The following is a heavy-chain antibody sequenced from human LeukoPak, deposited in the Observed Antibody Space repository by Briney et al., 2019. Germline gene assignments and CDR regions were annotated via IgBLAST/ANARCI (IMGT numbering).Heavy chain of an antibody. CDR2: ISGSGGST. CDR1: GFTFSSYA. CDR3: AKKVEVVPAAIPGQDY. V-gene: IGHV3-23*01. J-gene: IGHJ4*02. Sequence: GGSLRLSCAASGFTFSSYAMSWVRQAPGKGLEWVSAISGSGGSTYYADSVKGRFTISGDNSKNTLYLQMNSLRAEDTAVYYCAKKVEVVPAAIPGQDYWGQGTLVTVSS. D-gene: IGHD2-2*02.